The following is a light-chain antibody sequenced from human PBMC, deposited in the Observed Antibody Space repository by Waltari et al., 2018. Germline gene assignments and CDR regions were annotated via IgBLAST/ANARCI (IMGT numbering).Light chain of an antibody. CDR2: SND. Sequence: QSVVPPQPSAYGAPGPPVTISCSGSNSHTGSSTVNWYQKVPGTAPRRLIYSNDQRPSGVPDRFSASKSGTSASLAISGLQSEDEADYYCATWDRRLTAVVFGGGTKVTVL. CDR1: NSHTGSST. J-gene: IGLJ2*01. CDR3: ATWDRRLTAVV. V-gene: IGLV1-44*01.